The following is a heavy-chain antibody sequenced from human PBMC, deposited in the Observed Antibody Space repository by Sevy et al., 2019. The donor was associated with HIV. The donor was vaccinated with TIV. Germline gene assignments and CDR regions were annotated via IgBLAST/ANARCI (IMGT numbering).Heavy chain of an antibody. CDR2: ISNDGSDK. CDR1: GFSFSRHG. CDR3: ANSRGRYEGSSWLYYYYIMDV. J-gene: IGHJ6*02. D-gene: IGHD2-2*01. V-gene: IGHV3-30*18. Sequence: GGSLRLSCVAAGFSFSRHGMHWARQAPGKGVEWVAVISNDGSDKEYAESVKGRFTVSRDNSKDTVYLQMNSLRLDDTAVYYCANSRGRYEGSSWLYYYYIMDVWGQGTTVTVSS.